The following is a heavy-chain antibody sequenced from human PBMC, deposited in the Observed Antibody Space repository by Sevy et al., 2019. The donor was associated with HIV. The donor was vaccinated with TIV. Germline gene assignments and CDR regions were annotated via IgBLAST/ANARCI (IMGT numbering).Heavy chain of an antibody. CDR2: ITRNSYEAYGGTT. Sequence: GGSLRLSCTTSGFTFDDCAMSWFRQAPGKGLEWVAFITRNSYEAYGGTTDYAASVKGRFIISRDDSKSIAHLQMNSLKTEDTAVYYCTRGLATADTPEYYFDYWGQGTLVTVSS. CDR3: TRGLATADTPEYYFDY. D-gene: IGHD5-12*01. V-gene: IGHV3-49*03. J-gene: IGHJ4*02. CDR1: GFTFDDCA.